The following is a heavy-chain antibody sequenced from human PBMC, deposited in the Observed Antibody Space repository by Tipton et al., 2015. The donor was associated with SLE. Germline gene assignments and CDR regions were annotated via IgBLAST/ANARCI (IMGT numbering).Heavy chain of an antibody. CDR1: GGSISSGGYY. CDR3: ARLLQQLPTGGGWFDP. V-gene: IGHV4-31*03. J-gene: IGHJ5*02. Sequence: TLSLTCTVSGGSISSGGYYWSRTRQHPGKGLEWIGYIYYSGSTYYNPSLKSRVTISVDTSKNQFSLKLSSVTAADTAVYYCARLLQQLPTGGGWFDPWGQGTLVTVSS. CDR2: IYYSGST. D-gene: IGHD6-13*01.